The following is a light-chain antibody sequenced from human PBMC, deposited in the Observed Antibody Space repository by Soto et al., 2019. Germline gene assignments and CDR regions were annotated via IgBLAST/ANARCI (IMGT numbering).Light chain of an antibody. CDR2: DVT. V-gene: IGLV2-8*01. J-gene: IGLJ2*01. Sequence: QSALTQPPSASGAPGQSVTISCTGASSDVGGYNFVSWYQHHPGKAPRLMIYDVTQRPSRVPDRFSGSKSGNTASLTVSGLQVDDEAYYYCSSYAGSSIPVAFGGGTKLTVL. CDR3: SSYAGSSIPVA. CDR1: SSDVGGYNF.